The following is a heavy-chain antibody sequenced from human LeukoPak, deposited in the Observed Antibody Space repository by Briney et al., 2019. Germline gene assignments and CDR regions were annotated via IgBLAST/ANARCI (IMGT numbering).Heavy chain of an antibody. V-gene: IGHV4-39*07. D-gene: IGHD4-17*01. Sequence: SETLSLTCTVSGDSISSSLYYWGWIRQPPGKGLEWIGNIDYSGTTYYNPSLKSRVTMSVDTSKNQFSLSLYSVTAADTAVYYCARDLGPAYGETGDFDYWGQGTLVTVSS. CDR2: IDYSGTT. CDR1: GDSISSSLYY. J-gene: IGHJ4*02. CDR3: ARDLGPAYGETGDFDY.